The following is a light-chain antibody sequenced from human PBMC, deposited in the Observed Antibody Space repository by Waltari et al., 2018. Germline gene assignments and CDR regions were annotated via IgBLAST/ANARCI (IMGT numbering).Light chain of an antibody. J-gene: IGLJ1*01. V-gene: IGLV2-23*01. CDR3: CSYAGSPV. CDR1: RSYVGTYNL. CDR2: EGS. Sequence: QSALPQPASAPGSPAQSITNSCTGTRSYVGTYNLVSWYQQPPGKAPKLMIYEGSKRPSGVSNRFSGSKSGNTASLTISGLQAEDEADYYCCSYAGSPVFGTGTKVTVL.